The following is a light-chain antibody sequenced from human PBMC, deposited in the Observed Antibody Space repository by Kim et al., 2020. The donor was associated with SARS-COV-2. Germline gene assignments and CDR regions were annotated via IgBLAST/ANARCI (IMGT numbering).Light chain of an antibody. V-gene: IGKV1-39*01. CDR2: TAS. Sequence: ASVGDRVNSTCRASQDISRYLHLYQQKPGKAPNLLIYTASSLQSGVPSRFTGSGSETDFTLTISSLQPEDFATYYCQQTYSASRTFGQGTKVDIK. CDR3: QQTYSASRT. CDR1: QDISRY. J-gene: IGKJ1*01.